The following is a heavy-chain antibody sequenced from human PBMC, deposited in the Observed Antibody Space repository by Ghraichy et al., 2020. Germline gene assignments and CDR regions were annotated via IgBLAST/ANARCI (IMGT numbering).Heavy chain of an antibody. D-gene: IGHD6-6*01. J-gene: IGHJ4*02. CDR1: GFTFSDYS. CDR3: ARESGSYSRSDFDS. V-gene: IGHV3-48*01. Sequence: GGSLRLSCAASGFTFSDYSMNWVRQAPGKGLEWVSYISGKSSSKFYANSVKGRFTISRDNAKRSLFLQMNSLRAEDTAVYYCARESGSYSRSDFDSWGPGTLVTVSS. CDR2: ISGKSSSK.